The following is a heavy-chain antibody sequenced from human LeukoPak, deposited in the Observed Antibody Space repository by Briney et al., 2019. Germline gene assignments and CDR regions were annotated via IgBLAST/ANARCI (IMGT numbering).Heavy chain of an antibody. CDR3: ARREYRYYYYYYMDV. J-gene: IGHJ6*03. Sequence: SETLSLTCAVYGGSFSGYYWSWIRQPPGKGLEWIGEINHSGSTNYNPSLKSRVTISVDTSKNQFSLKLSSVTAADAAVYYCARREYRYYYYYYMDVWGKGTTVTISS. CDR2: INHSGST. D-gene: IGHD3-10*01. V-gene: IGHV4-34*01. CDR1: GGSFSGYY.